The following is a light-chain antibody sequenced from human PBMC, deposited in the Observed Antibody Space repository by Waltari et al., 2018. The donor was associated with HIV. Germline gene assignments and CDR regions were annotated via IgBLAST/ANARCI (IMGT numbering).Light chain of an antibody. CDR1: SSDVGGYNY. J-gene: IGLJ2*01. CDR3: SSYAGSNNLL. CDR2: EVS. V-gene: IGLV2-8*01. Sequence: QSALTQPPSASGSPGQSVTISCTGTSSDVGGYNYVPWYQQHPGKAPKLMIYEVSTRPSGVPDRFSGSKSGNTASLTVSGLQAEDEADYYCSSYAGSNNLLFGGGTKLTVL.